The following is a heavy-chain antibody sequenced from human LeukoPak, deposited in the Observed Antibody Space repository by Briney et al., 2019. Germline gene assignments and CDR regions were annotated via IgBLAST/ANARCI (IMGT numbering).Heavy chain of an antibody. J-gene: IGHJ4*02. CDR1: GHXLIALS. Sequence: ASVKVSCKVSGHXLIALSIHWVRQAPGKRVEWMGGFEPEDGETIYAQQFQGRVTMTEGTSTDTAYMELSSLRSEDTAVYYCAASSPQNWKTHEYWGQGTLVTVSS. CDR2: FEPEDGET. D-gene: IGHD1-1*01. CDR3: AASSPQNWKTHEY. V-gene: IGHV1-24*01.